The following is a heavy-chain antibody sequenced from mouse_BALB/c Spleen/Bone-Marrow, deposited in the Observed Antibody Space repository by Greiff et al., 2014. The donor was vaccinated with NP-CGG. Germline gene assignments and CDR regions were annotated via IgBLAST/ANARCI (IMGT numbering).Heavy chain of an antibody. J-gene: IGHJ4*01. V-gene: IGHV5-4*02. CDR2: ISDGGSYT. CDR3: AREVSMDY. Sequence: EVMLVESGGGLVKPGGSLKLSCAASGFTFSDYYMYWVRQTPEKRLEWVATISDGGSYTYYPDSVKGRFTISRDNAKNNLFLQLSSLKSEDTAMYYCAREVSMDYWGQGTSVTASS. CDR1: GFTFSDYY.